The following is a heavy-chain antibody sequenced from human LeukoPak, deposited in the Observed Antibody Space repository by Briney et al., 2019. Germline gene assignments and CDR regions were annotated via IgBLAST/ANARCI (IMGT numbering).Heavy chain of an antibody. CDR3: ARVAGWHWFDP. CDR1: GFTFSSYA. D-gene: IGHD6-19*01. V-gene: IGHV3-23*01. CDR2: IRPSGDNT. J-gene: IGHJ5*02. Sequence: GGSLRLSCAASGFTFSSYAMSWVRQAPRKGLEWVSAIRPSGDNTYYGDSVKGRFTISRDNSKNTVYLQMNNMRVDDTAVYYRARVAGWHWFDPWGQGTLVTVSS.